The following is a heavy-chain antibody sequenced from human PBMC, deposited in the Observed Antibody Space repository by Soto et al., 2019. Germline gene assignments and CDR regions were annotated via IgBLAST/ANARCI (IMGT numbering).Heavy chain of an antibody. D-gene: IGHD2-15*01. CDR2: IIPIFGTA. V-gene: IGHV1-69*01. CDR1: GGTFSSYA. J-gene: IGHJ4*02. Sequence: SVKVSCKASGGTFSSYAISWVRQAPGQGLEWMGGIIPIFGTANYAQKFQGRVTITADESTSTAYMELSSLRSEDTAVYYCARPKLGYCSGGSCYYNYWGQGTLVTVSS. CDR3: ARPKLGYCSGGSCYYNY.